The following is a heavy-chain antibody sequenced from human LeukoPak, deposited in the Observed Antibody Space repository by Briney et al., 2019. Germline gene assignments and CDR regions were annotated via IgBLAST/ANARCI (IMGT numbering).Heavy chain of an antibody. D-gene: IGHD1-1*01. Sequence: PGGSLRLSCAASGFTFSSYEMNWLRQAPGKGLEWVSYISSSGDTIYYADSVKGRFTISRDNAKNAVYLQMNSLGAEDTAVYYCARESYKWTVVATSLGYYYYYIDVWGKGTTVIISS. J-gene: IGHJ6*03. CDR2: ISSSGDTI. V-gene: IGHV3-48*03. CDR1: GFTFSSYE. CDR3: ARESYKWTVVATSLGYYYYYIDV.